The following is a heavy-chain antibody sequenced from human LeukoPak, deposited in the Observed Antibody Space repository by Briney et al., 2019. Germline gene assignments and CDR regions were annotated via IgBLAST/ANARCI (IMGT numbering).Heavy chain of an antibody. CDR3: AREDTALVIAY. CDR2: ITNSGNSK. J-gene: IGHJ4*02. Sequence: GGSLRLSCAASGFTFSSYSMNWVRQAPGKGLEWVSYITNSGNSKSYADSVKGRFTISRDNTKNSLYLQMNGLRAEDTAVYYCAREDTALVIAYWGQGTLVTVSS. CDR1: GFTFSSYS. V-gene: IGHV3-48*01. D-gene: IGHD5-18*01.